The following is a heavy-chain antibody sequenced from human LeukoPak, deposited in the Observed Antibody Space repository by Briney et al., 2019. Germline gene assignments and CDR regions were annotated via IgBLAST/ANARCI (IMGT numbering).Heavy chain of an antibody. CDR3: ARDGKDDLWFGELGFDY. CDR1: GFTFSSYS. V-gene: IGHV3-21*01. J-gene: IGHJ4*02. Sequence: GGSLRLSCAASGFTFSSYSMNWVRQAPGKGLEWVSFISSSSSYIYYADSMKGRFTISRDNAKNSLYLQMNSLRAEDTAVYYCARDGKDDLWFGELGFDYWGQGTLVTVSS. CDR2: ISSSSSYI. D-gene: IGHD3-10*01.